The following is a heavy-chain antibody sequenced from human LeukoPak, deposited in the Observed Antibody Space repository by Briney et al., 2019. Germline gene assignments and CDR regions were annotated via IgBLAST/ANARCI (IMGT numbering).Heavy chain of an antibody. V-gene: IGHV4-59*01. CDR3: ARWDSISLYGMDV. J-gene: IGHJ6*02. CDR2: ISYSGST. D-gene: IGHD4-11*01. CDR1: GGSISSYY. Sequence: PSETLSLTCSVSGGSISSYYWSWVRQPPGKGLEWIGYISYSGSTNYNPSPKSRVTISVDTSRNQFSLKLSSVTAADTAVYYCARWDSISLYGMDVWGQGTTVTVSS.